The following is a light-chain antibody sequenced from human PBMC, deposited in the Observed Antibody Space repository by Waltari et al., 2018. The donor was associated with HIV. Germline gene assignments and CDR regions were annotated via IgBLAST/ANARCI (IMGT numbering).Light chain of an antibody. CDR2: NVS. CDR1: SSDVGGYNY. CDR3: SSYTSSNTVI. Sequence: QSALTQSASVSGSPGQSITISCTGTSSDVGGYNYVSWYQQHPGKAPKLVIYNVSNRPSGVSNRWSGSKSGNTASLTISGLQAEDEAEYYCSSYTSSNTVIFGGGTRVTVL. J-gene: IGLJ2*01. V-gene: IGLV2-14*01.